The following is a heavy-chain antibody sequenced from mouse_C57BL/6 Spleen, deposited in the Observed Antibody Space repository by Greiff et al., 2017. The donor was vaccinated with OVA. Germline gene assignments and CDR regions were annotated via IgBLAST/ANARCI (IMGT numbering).Heavy chain of an antibody. J-gene: IGHJ2*01. CDR2: ISSGGDYI. CDR3: TTVAQATYYFDY. D-gene: IGHD3-2*02. CDR1: GFTFSSYA. V-gene: IGHV5-9-1*02. Sequence: EVKLQESGEGLVKPGGSLKLSCAASGFTFSSYAMSWVRQTPEKRLEWVAYISSGGDYIYYADTVKGRFTISRDNARNTLYLQMSSLKSEDTAMYYCTTVAQATYYFDYWGQGTTLTVSS.